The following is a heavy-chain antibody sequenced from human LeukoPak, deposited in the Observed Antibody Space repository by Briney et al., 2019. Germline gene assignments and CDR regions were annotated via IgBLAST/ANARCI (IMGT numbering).Heavy chain of an antibody. V-gene: IGHV3-66*01. CDR3: ATYDFWSGSFDY. CDR2: IYSGGST. D-gene: IGHD3-3*01. J-gene: IGHJ4*02. Sequence: PGGSLRLSCAASGFTVSSNYMSWVRQAPGKGLEWVSVIYSGGSTYYADSVKGRFTISRDNSKNTLYLQVNSLRAEDTAVYYCATYDFWSGSFDYWGQGTLVTVSS. CDR1: GFTVSSNY.